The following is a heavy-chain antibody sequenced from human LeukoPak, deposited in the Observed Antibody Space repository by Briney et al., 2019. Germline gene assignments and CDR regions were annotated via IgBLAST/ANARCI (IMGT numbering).Heavy chain of an antibody. CDR2: TYYSGST. V-gene: IGHV4-28*01. Sequence: SETLSLTCAVSGYSISSSNWWGWIRQSPGKGLEWIGYTYYSGSTYYNPSLKSRVTMSVDTSKNQFSLKLSSVTAVDTAVYYCARYDILTGLQGGFFDYWGQGTLVTVSS. D-gene: IGHD3-9*01. J-gene: IGHJ4*02. CDR3: ARYDILTGLQGGFFDY. CDR1: GYSISSSNW.